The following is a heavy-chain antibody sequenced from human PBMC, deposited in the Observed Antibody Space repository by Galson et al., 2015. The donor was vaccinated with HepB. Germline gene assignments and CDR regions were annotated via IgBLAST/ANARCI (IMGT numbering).Heavy chain of an antibody. J-gene: IGHJ1*01. CDR3: ARGYYYDSSGYYAEYFQH. V-gene: IGHV1-69*06. Sequence: SVKVSCKASGGTFSSYAISWVRQAPGQGLEWMGGIIPIFGTANYAQKFQGRVTITADKSTSTAYMELSSLRSEDTAVYYCARGYYYDSSGYYAEYFQHWGQGTLVTVSS. D-gene: IGHD3-22*01. CDR2: IIPIFGTA. CDR1: GGTFSSYA.